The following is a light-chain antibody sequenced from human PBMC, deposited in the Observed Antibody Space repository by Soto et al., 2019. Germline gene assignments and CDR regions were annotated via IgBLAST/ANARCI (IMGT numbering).Light chain of an antibody. CDR3: CSHAGSSLWV. J-gene: IGLJ3*02. Sequence: QSALTQPRSVSGSPGQSVTISCTGTSSDVGAYNYVSWYQHHPGKAPKLVIYDVTKRPSGVPDRFAGSKSGNTASLTISGLQAEDEADYYCCSHAGSSLWVFGGGTKLTVL. CDR2: DVT. CDR1: SSDVGAYNY. V-gene: IGLV2-11*01.